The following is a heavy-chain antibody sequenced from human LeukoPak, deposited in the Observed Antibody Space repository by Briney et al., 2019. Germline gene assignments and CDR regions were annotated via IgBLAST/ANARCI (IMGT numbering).Heavy chain of an antibody. D-gene: IGHD2-2*01. J-gene: IGHJ4*02. CDR1: GYTFTGYF. CDR3: ARGSIIPAARGDY. CDR2: INPNSGGT. Sequence: ASVKVSCKASGYTFTGYFIHWVRQVPGQGLEWMGWINPNSGGTNYAQKFQGRVTMTRDTSTNTAYMELSRLRSDDTAIYYCARGSIIPAARGDYWGQGTLVTVSS. V-gene: IGHV1-2*02.